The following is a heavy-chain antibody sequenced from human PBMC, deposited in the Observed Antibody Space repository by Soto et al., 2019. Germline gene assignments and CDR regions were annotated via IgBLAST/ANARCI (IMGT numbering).Heavy chain of an antibody. CDR2: ISAYNGKT. V-gene: IGHV1-18*01. CDR1: GYTFISYG. D-gene: IGHD6-13*01. CDR3: ARAGFSTSLLGILATGVHGAEIDY. J-gene: IGHJ4*02. Sequence: QVQLVQSGAEVKKTGASVEVSCKASGYTFISYGISWVRQAPGQGLEGMGWISAYNGKTNYAQKFKGRVTMTTDTSTSTASMELRSLRSGDTAVYSCARAGFSTSLLGILATGVHGAEIDYGGRGTLVTVSS.